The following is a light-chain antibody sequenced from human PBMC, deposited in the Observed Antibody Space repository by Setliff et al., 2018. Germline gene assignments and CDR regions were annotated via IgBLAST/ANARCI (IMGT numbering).Light chain of an antibody. V-gene: IGLV2-14*01. CDR3: CSYTDSSDLYV. CDR1: SSDIGAYDY. CDR2: EVS. J-gene: IGLJ1*01. Sequence: QSALTQPASVSGSPGQSITISCTGSSSDIGAYDYVSWYQQYSGKAPKLLLYEVSKRPSGVPDRFSGSKSGNTASLTVSGLQPEDEADYYCCSYTDSSDLYVFGSGTKVTVL.